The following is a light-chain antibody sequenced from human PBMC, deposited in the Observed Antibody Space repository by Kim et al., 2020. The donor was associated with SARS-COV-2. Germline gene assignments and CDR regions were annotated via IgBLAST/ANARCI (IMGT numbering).Light chain of an antibody. Sequence: EIVLTQSPGTLSLSPGERATLSCRASQSVSSNYLAWYQRKPGQAPRLLIYDASIRATGIPDRFSGSGSGTDFTLTISRLEPEDFVLYYCQQYGSAPRTFGQGTEVDIK. CDR2: DAS. J-gene: IGKJ1*01. CDR1: QSVSSNY. CDR3: QQYGSAPRT. V-gene: IGKV3-20*01.